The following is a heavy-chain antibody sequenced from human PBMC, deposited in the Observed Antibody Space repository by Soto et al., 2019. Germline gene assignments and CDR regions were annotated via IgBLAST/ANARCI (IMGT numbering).Heavy chain of an antibody. V-gene: IGHV3-23*01. J-gene: IGHJ5*02. CDR2: ISGSSSIT. CDR3: AANWYENWFDP. Sequence: GGSLRLSCAASGFTFSNYAMSWVRQAPEKGLEWVSIISGSSSITYYADSVKGRFTISRDNSKNTLYLQMNSLRAEDTAVYYCAANWYENWFDPWSQGTLVTVSS. D-gene: IGHD1-1*01. CDR1: GFTFSNYA.